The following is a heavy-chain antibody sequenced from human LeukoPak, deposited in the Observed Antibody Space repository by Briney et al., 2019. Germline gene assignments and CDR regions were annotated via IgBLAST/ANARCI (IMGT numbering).Heavy chain of an antibody. V-gene: IGHV1-18*01. CDR3: ARDTGSSSWYLAEYFQH. CDR1: GYTFTSYG. D-gene: IGHD6-13*01. Sequence: ASVKVSCKASGYTFTSYGISWVRQAPGQGLEWMGWISTYNGNTKYAQKLQGRVTMTTDTSTSTAYMELRSLRSDDTAVYYCARDTGSSSWYLAEYFQHWGQGPLVTVSS. CDR2: ISTYNGNT. J-gene: IGHJ1*01.